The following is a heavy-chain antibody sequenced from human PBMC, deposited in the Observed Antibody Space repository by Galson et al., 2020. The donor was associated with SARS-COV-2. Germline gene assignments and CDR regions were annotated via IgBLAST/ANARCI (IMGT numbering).Heavy chain of an antibody. CDR2: IRSKTDGGTI. Sequence: AGGSLSLSCVVSGFTFSNAWMTWVRQAPGKGPEWVGRIRSKTDGGTIEYAVPVKGRFTISRDDSENTVYLQMNSLKIEDTAVYYCSTDRNGTGWYRMDVWGQGTTVIVSS. J-gene: IGHJ6*02. V-gene: IGHV3-15*01. CDR1: GFTFSNAW. CDR3: STDRNGTGWYRMDV. D-gene: IGHD6-19*01.